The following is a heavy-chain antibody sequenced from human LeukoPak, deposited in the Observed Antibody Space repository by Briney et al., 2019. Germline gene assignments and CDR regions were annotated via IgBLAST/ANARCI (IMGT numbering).Heavy chain of an antibody. D-gene: IGHD4-17*01. Sequence: GGSLRLSCAASGFTFSSYAMSWVRQAPGKGLEWVSSTSSSSYIYYADSVKGRFTISRDNSMNTLYLQMSSLRADDTALYYCAKDDDGHHHGVDHWGQGTLVTVSS. V-gene: IGHV3-21*04. CDR3: AKDDDGHHHGVDH. CDR1: GFTFSSYA. CDR2: TSSSSYI. J-gene: IGHJ4*02.